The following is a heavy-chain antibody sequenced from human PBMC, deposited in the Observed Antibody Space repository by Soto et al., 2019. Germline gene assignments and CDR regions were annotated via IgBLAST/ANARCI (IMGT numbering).Heavy chain of an antibody. V-gene: IGHV3-74*01. J-gene: IGHJ4*02. Sequence: PGGSLSLSCAASGFTFSSYWMHWVRQAPGKGLVWVSRINSDGSSTHYADSVKGRFTISRDNSKNTLYLQMNSLRAEDTAVFYCAKHLSNGSPDYWGQGTLVTVSS. D-gene: IGHD2-15*01. CDR3: AKHLSNGSPDY. CDR1: GFTFSSYW. CDR2: INSDGSST.